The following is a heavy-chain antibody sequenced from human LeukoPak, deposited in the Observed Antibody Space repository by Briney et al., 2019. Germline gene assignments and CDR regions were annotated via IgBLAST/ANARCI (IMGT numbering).Heavy chain of an antibody. D-gene: IGHD3-16*01. V-gene: IGHV3-66*01. CDR3: AKDTPLCYFDY. CDR1: GFTVSSNY. J-gene: IGHJ4*02. Sequence: GGSLRLSCAASGFTVSSNYMSWVRQAPGKGLEWVSVIYSGGSTYYADSVKGRFTISRDNSKNALYLQMNSLRAGDTAVYYCAKDTPLCYFDYWGQGTLVTVSS. CDR2: IYSGGST.